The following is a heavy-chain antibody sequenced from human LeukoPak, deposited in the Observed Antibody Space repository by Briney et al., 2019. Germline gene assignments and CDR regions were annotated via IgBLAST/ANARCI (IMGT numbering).Heavy chain of an antibody. CDR2: ISSSGDTT. Sequence: PGGSLRLSCAASGFTFANYPMNWVRQAPGQGPEWVSSISSSGDTTYYADSVKGRFTISRDNSKNTLYVQMNSLRAEDTAIYYCANQATGGYGPFDYWGQGTLVTVSS. CDR1: GFTFANYP. D-gene: IGHD3-16*01. V-gene: IGHV3-23*01. CDR3: ANQATGGYGPFDY. J-gene: IGHJ4*02.